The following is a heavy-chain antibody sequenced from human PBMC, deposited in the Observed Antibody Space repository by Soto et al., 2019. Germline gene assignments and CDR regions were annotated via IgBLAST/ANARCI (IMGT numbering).Heavy chain of an antibody. CDR2: IGTSGST. D-gene: IGHD1-1*01. Sequence: EVQLLESGGGLVQPGGSLRLSCAASGFTFSNYAMTWVRQAPGKGLEWVSSIGTSGSTLYAEFAKGRFTISRDNSKNTVHLQMNSLGAEDTAIYYCAKRTPTGTFYFDYWGQGTLVTVSS. J-gene: IGHJ4*02. CDR1: GFTFSNYA. CDR3: AKRTPTGTFYFDY. V-gene: IGHV3-23*01.